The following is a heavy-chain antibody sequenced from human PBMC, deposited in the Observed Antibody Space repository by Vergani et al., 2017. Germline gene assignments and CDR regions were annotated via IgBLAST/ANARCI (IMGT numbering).Heavy chain of an antibody. J-gene: IGHJ6*02. Sequence: EVQLLESGGGLVQPGGSLRLSCAASGFTFSSYAMSWVRQAPGKGLEWVSSISSSSSYIYYADSVKGRFTISRDNAKNSLYLQMNSLRAEDTAVYYCARDNDYYYGMDVWGQGTTVTVSS. CDR1: GFTFSSYA. CDR3: ARDNDYYYGMDV. CDR2: ISSSSSYI. V-gene: IGHV3-21*01.